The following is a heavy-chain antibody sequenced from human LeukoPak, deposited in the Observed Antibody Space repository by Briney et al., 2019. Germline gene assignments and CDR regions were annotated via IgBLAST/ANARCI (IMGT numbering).Heavy chain of an antibody. CDR1: GYTFTSYA. V-gene: IGHV1-3*03. Sequence: ASVKVSCKASGYTFTSYAMHWVRQAPGQRLEWMGWINAGNGNTKYSQEFQGRVTITRDTSASTAYMELSSLRSEDMAVYYCARARWNYGGYYYYYYMDVWGKGTTVTVSS. CDR2: INAGNGNT. D-gene: IGHD1-7*01. CDR3: ARARWNYGGYYYYYYMDV. J-gene: IGHJ6*03.